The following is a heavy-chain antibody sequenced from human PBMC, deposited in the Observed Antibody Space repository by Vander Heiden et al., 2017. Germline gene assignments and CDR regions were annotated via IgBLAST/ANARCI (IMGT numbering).Heavy chain of an antibody. CDR1: GFQFDDHA. CDR3: AKDMRAVYYYGMDV. V-gene: IGHV3-9*01. Sequence: EAQLVESGGNLAQPGRSLRLSCAASGFQFDDHAMRWVRQRPGKGLEWVAGISGNGDSIGYADSVKGRFIISRDNAKNSVYLQMNSLRPEDTALYYCAKDMRAVYYYGMDVWGQGIPVTVSS. CDR2: ISGNGDSI. J-gene: IGHJ6*02.